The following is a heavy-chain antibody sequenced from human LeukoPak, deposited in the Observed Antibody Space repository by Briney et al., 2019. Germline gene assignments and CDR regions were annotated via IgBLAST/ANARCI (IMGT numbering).Heavy chain of an antibody. V-gene: IGHV4-34*01. CDR3: ARRKPHYYDSSGYYSGGAFDI. Sequence: SETLSLTCNVSGASLRENYWSWIRQSPGKGLEWIAEVKHSGSTNYNPSLKSRVTISADTSKSEISLKLSTVTAADTAVYYCARRKPHYYDSSGYYSGGAFDIWGQGTMVTVSS. CDR2: VKHSGST. J-gene: IGHJ3*02. D-gene: IGHD3-22*01. CDR1: GASLRENY.